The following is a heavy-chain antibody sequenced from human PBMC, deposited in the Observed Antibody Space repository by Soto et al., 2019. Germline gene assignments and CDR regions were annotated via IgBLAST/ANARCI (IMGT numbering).Heavy chain of an antibody. V-gene: IGHV3-74*01. CDR2: INSDGSST. Sequence: PGGSLRLSCGASGFTFSSYAMSWVRQAPGKGLVWVSRINSDGSSTSYADSVKGRFTISRDNAKNTLYLQMNSLRAEDTAVYYCARNWNSFYYYGMDVWGQGTTVTVSS. D-gene: IGHD1-7*01. CDR3: ARNWNSFYYYGMDV. J-gene: IGHJ6*02. CDR1: GFTFSSYA.